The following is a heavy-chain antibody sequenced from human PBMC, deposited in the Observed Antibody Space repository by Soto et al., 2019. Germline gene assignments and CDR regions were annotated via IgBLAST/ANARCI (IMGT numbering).Heavy chain of an antibody. CDR1: GGPISSSSYY. J-gene: IGHJ2*01. D-gene: IGHD5-18*01. CDR2: IYYTGYT. CDR3: ARSAIATHWFFDL. Sequence: SETLSLTCSVSGGPISSSSYYWGWIRQAPGKGLEWLATIYYTGYTYHNPSLKSHVTISVDTSKDQFSLELTSVTAADTALYYCARSAIATHWFFDLWGRGSLVTVSS. V-gene: IGHV4-39*01.